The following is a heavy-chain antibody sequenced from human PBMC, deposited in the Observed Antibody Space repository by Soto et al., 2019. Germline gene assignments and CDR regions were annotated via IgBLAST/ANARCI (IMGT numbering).Heavy chain of an antibody. CDR1: GGTSSSYA. D-gene: IGHD6-13*01. Sequence: QVQLVQSGAEVKKPGSSVKVSCKASGGTSSSYAISWVRQAPGQGLEWMGGIIPIFGTANYAQKFQGRVTITADESTSTAYMELSSLRSEDTAVYYCVRSGIAAAAQGVDYWGQGTLVTVSS. J-gene: IGHJ4*02. CDR2: IIPIFGTA. V-gene: IGHV1-69*01. CDR3: VRSGIAAAAQGVDY.